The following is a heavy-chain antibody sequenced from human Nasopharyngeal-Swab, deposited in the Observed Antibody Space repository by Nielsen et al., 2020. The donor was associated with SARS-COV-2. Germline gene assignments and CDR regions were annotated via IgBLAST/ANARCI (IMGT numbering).Heavy chain of an antibody. J-gene: IGHJ5*02. Sequence: GESLKISCAASGFTFSSYSMNWVRQAPGKGLEWVSSISSSSSYIYYADSVKGRFTISRDNAKNSLYLQMNSLRAEDTAVYYCALRDYGEGFDPWGQGTLVTVSS. D-gene: IGHD4-17*01. CDR1: GFTFSSYS. CDR2: ISSSSSYI. V-gene: IGHV3-21*01. CDR3: ALRDYGEGFDP.